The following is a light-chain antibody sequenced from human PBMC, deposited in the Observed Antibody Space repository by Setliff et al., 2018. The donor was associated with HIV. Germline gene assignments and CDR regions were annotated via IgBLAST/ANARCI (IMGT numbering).Light chain of an antibody. CDR2: EVS. CDR3: SAYSTLFIYI. CDR1: SSDVGGSNY. V-gene: IGLV2-14*01. Sequence: QSALTQPASVSGSPGQSITISCTGTSSDVGGSNYVSWYQQHPGKAPKLMIYEVSNRPSGVSNRFSGSKSGNTASLTISGLQAEDEADYYCSAYSTLFIYIFGTGTKVTVL. J-gene: IGLJ1*01.